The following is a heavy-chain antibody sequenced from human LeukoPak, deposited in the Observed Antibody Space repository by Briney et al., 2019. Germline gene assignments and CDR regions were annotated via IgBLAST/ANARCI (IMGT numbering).Heavy chain of an antibody. V-gene: IGHV1-3*01. CDR3: ARGVVYDYVWGNYRYTDLTATHLDY. J-gene: IGHJ4*02. Sequence: ASVTVSCKASGYTFTSYAMHWVRQAPGQRLEWMGWINPGNGNTKYSQKFQGRVTITRDTSASTAYMELSSLRSEDTAVYYCARGVVYDYVWGNYRYTDLTATHLDYWGQGTLVTVSS. CDR2: INPGNGNT. CDR1: GYTFTSYA. D-gene: IGHD3-16*02.